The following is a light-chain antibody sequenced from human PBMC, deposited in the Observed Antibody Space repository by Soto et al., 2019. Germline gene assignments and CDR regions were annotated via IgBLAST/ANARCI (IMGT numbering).Light chain of an antibody. CDR1: SSDVGGYNY. CDR2: EVN. Sequence: QSVLTQPASVSGSPGQSITISCTGTSSDVGGYNYVSWYQQHPGKAPKLMIYEVNSRPSGVPDRFSGSKSGTSASLAISGLQSDDEADYYCAAWDDSLNGYVFGTGTKVTVL. J-gene: IGLJ1*01. CDR3: AAWDDSLNGYV. V-gene: IGLV2-14*01.